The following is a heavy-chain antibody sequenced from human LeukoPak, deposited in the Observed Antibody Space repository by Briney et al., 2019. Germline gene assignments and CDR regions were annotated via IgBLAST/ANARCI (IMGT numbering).Heavy chain of an antibody. J-gene: IGHJ4*02. D-gene: IGHD2-2*01. CDR3: ARVAHCSSTTCYQGIFDY. V-gene: IGHV4-4*02. Sequence: PSETLSLTCAVSGVSISSSNWWSWVRQPPGKGLEWIGEIYHSGSTNYNPSLKSRVTISVDKSKNQFSLKLSSVTAADTAVYYCARVAHCSSTTCYQGIFDYWGQGTLVTVSS. CDR1: GVSISSSNW. CDR2: IYHSGST.